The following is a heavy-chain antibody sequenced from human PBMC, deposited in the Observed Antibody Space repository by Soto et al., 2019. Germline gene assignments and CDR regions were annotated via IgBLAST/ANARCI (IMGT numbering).Heavy chain of an antibody. V-gene: IGHV3-7*05. CDR1: GFTFSSYW. Sequence: GGSLRLSCAASGFTFSSYWMSWVRQAPGKGLEWVANIKQDGSEKYYVDSVKGRFTISRDNAKNSLYLQMNSLRAEDTAVYYCARVLRGSGSYYNDYWGQGTLVTSPQ. CDR3: ARVLRGSGSYYNDY. CDR2: IKQDGSEK. D-gene: IGHD3-10*01. J-gene: IGHJ4*02.